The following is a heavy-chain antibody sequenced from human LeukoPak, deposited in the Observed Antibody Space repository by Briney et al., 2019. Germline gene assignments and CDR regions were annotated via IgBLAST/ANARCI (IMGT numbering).Heavy chain of an antibody. CDR1: RFSFEDYG. J-gene: IGHJ4*02. D-gene: IGHD2-8*01. CDR3: AKRVHASKWYYFDP. Sequence: GGSLRLSCAASRFSFEDYGVSWVRQAPGKGLEWVSTSNWKGDVTEYADSVKGRFTISRDNTKKSLYLQMNSLRAEDTAFYYCAKRVHASKWYYFDPWGQGSLVTVSS. CDR2: SNWKGDVT. V-gene: IGHV3-20*04.